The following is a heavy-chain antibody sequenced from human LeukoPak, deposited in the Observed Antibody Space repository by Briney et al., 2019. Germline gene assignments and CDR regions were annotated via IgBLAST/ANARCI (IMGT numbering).Heavy chain of an antibody. J-gene: IGHJ4*02. CDR2: ISNDGGGT. D-gene: IGHD3-22*01. CDR1: GFTFNNYG. CDR3: AKGSSGYFAAL. Sequence: GGSLRLSCAASGFTFNNYGLIWVRQAPGKGLEWVAAISNDGGGTMYAAFVEGRFTISRDNSKNTLFLQMNSLRAEATALYYCAKGSSGYFAALWGKGTLVPSPQ. V-gene: IGHV3-23*01.